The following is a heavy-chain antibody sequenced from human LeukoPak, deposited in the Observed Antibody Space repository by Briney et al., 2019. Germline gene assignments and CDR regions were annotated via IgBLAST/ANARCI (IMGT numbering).Heavy chain of an antibody. D-gene: IGHD3-10*01. J-gene: IGHJ5*02. V-gene: IGHV3-74*01. Sequence: GRFTISRDNAKNTLYLQMNSLRAEDTAVYYCARAFGSGTFNWFDPWGQGTLVTVSS. CDR3: ARAFGSGTFNWFDP.